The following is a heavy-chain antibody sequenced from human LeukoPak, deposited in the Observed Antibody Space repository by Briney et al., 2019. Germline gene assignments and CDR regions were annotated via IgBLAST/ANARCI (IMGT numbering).Heavy chain of an antibody. D-gene: IGHD3-16*02. CDR1: GYTLTELS. J-gene: IGHJ4*02. V-gene: IGHV1-24*01. CDR2: FDPEDGET. Sequence: ASVKVSCKVSGYTLTELSMHWVRQAPGKGLEWMGGFDPEDGETIYAQKFQGRVTMTEDTSTDTAYMELSSLRSEDTAVYYCATQPYYDYVWGSYRVLDYWGQGTLVTVSS. CDR3: ATQPYYDYVWGSYRVLDY.